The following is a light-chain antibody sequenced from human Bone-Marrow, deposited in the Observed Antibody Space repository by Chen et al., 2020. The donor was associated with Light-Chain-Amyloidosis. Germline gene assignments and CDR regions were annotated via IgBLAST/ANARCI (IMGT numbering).Light chain of an antibody. CDR3: QQYGTSPLT. Sequence: EIVLTQSPGTLSLSPGEGANLSCRASQTISSNYLTWYQQKFGQAPRLLIYGSSSRATGIPDRFTGRGSRTDFTLTINRLEPEDFAMYYCQQYGTSPLTFGGWTKVGIK. CDR1: QTISSNY. J-gene: IGKJ4*01. V-gene: IGKV3-20*01. CDR2: GSS.